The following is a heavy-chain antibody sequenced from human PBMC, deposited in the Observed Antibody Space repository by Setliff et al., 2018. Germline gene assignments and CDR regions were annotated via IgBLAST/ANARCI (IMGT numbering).Heavy chain of an antibody. D-gene: IGHD3-3*02. V-gene: IGHV4-38-2*02. CDR3: VRHLWGRRMAASSDYFDY. CDR1: GYSISSGYY. CDR2: FFHTGST. J-gene: IGHJ4*02. Sequence: SETLSLTCTVSGYSISSGYYWGWIRQPPGKGLEWLGSFFHTGSTYYKSSLESRVTMSVDTSNNQFSLKLNPVTAADTAVYYCVRHLWGRRMAASSDYFDYWGQGSLVTVSS.